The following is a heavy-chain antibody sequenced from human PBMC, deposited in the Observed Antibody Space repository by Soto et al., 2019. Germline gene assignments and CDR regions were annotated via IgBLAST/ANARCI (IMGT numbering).Heavy chain of an antibody. J-gene: IGHJ2*01. V-gene: IGHV3-23*01. Sequence: EVQLLESGGGLAQPGGSLRLSCAASGFTFSGSAMSWVRQAPGKGLEWVSSISGSGSSAYYADSVKGRFTISRDNSKNILYLQMTLLRAEDTAVYYCAKDTVIDWYFDLWGRGTLVAVSS. CDR3: AKDTVIDWYFDL. CDR2: ISGSGSSA. D-gene: IGHD2-21*01. CDR1: GFTFSGSA.